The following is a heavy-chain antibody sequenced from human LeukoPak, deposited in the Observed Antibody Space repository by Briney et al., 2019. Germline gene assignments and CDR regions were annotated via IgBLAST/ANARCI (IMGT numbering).Heavy chain of an antibody. CDR2: INHSGST. D-gene: IGHD5-18*01. CDR3: ARRRGYSYGPHDY. CDR1: GGSFSAYY. Sequence: SETLSLTCAVYGGSFSAYYWSWIRQPPGKGLEWIGEINHSGSTNYNPSLKSRVTISVDTSRNQFSLKLSSVTAADTAVYYCARRRGYSYGPHDYWGQGTLVTVSS. J-gene: IGHJ4*02. V-gene: IGHV4-34*01.